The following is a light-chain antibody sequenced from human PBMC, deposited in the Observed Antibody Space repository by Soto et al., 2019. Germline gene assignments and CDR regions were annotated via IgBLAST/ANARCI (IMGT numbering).Light chain of an antibody. V-gene: IGKV3-15*01. CDR3: QQYHKWHPIT. Sequence: EVGMTHSPRTQAVSLGGSSNLSCRASQSVDGYLAWYQQKPGQAPRLLIYGASTRATGVTARFRGGGSGTEFTLTISSLQYEDSAVYYCQQYHKWHPITFGQGTRLE. CDR1: QSVDGY. J-gene: IGKJ5*01. CDR2: GAS.